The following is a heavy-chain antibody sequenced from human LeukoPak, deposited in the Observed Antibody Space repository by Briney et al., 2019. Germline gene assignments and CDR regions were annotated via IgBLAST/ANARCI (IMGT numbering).Heavy chain of an antibody. CDR1: GGSFSDYY. CDR3: AKASVAIPQYCNS. J-gene: IGHJ5*02. CDR2: ISGTGSST. Sequence: PSETLSLTCAVYGGSFSDYYWNWIRQAPGKGLEWVSTISGTGSSTYYADSAKGRFTISRDNSKDTLFLQLNSLTAADTAMYFCAKASVAIPQYCNSWGQGTLVTVSS. D-gene: IGHD2-2*02. V-gene: IGHV3-23*01.